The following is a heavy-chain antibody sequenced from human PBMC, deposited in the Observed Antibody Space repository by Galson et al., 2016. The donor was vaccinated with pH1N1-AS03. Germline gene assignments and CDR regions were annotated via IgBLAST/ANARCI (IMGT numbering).Heavy chain of an antibody. Sequence: SLRLSCAASGFTFSSYWMSWVRQAPGKGLEWVALIWYDGSSQYYTDSVKGRFTVSRDNSENTLYLQMNSLRPEDTAVYYCVVWHSSAVRWGFDYWGQGTLVTVSS. CDR1: GFTFSSYW. D-gene: IGHD3-22*01. V-gene: IGHV3-33*08. CDR3: VVWHSSAVRWGFDY. CDR2: IWYDGSSQ. J-gene: IGHJ4*02.